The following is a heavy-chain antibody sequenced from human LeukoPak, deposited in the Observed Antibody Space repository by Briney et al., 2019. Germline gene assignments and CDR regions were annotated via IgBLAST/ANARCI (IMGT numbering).Heavy chain of an antibody. CDR2: MNPNSGNT. V-gene: IGHV1-8*01. Sequence: ASVKVSCKASGYTFTSYDINWVRQATGQGLEWMGWMNPNSGNTGYAQKFQGRVTMTRNTSTSTVYMELSSLRSEDTAVYYCARDYYYYDRNYFDYWGQGTLVTVSS. J-gene: IGHJ4*02. D-gene: IGHD3-22*01. CDR3: ARDYYYYDRNYFDY. CDR1: GYTFTSYD.